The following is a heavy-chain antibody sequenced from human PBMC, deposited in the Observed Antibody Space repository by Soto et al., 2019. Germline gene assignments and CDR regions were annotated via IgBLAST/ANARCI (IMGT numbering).Heavy chain of an antibody. CDR2: IYYSGST. CDR3: ARGADYGGYY. J-gene: IGHJ4*02. D-gene: IGHD4-17*01. Sequence: QVQLQESGPGLVKPSQTLSLTCTVSGGSISSGGYYWSWIRQHPGKGLEWIGYIYYSGSTYYNPSRKSRVPISVDASKNQFSLKLSSVTAADTAVYYCARGADYGGYYWGQGTLVTVSS. V-gene: IGHV4-31*03. CDR1: GGSISSGGYY.